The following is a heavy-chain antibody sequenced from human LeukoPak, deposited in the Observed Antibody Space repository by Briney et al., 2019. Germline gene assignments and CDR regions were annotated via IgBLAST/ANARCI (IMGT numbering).Heavy chain of an antibody. CDR1: GFTFDDYA. CDR3: ARDEYCSGGSCYYYGMDV. J-gene: IGHJ6*02. V-gene: IGHV3-9*01. D-gene: IGHD2-15*01. Sequence: HPGRSLRLSCAASGFTFDDYAMHWVRQAPGKGLEWVSGISWNSGSIGYADSVKGRFTISRDNAKNSLYLQMNSLRAEDTAVYYCARDEYCSGGSCYYYGMDVWGQGTTVTVSS. CDR2: ISWNSGSI.